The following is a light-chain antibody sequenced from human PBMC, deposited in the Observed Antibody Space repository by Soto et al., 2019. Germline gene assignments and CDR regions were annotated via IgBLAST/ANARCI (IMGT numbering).Light chain of an antibody. V-gene: IGKV1-8*01. J-gene: IGKJ1*01. CDR1: QGISSY. CDR2: DAS. Sequence: AIRMPQSPSSFSASTGDRVTITCRASQGISSYLAWYQQKPGKAPKLLIYDASSLESGVPSRFSGSGSGTEFTLTISSLQPDDFATYYCQQYNSYWTFGQGTKVDI. CDR3: QQYNSYWT.